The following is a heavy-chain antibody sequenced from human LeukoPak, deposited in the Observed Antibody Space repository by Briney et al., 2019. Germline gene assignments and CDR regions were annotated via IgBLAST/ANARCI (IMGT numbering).Heavy chain of an antibody. Sequence: PLETLSLTCAVYGGSFSGYYWSWIRQPPGKGLEWIGEINHSGSTNYNPSLKSRVTISVDTSKNQFSLKLSSVTAADTAVYYCMGSTWDRNYWGQGTLVTVSS. CDR1: GGSFSGYY. CDR3: MGSTWDRNY. J-gene: IGHJ4*02. CDR2: INHSGST. D-gene: IGHD1-26*01. V-gene: IGHV4-34*01.